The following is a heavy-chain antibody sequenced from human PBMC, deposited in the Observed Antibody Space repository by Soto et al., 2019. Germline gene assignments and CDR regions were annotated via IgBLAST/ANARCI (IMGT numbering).Heavy chain of an antibody. V-gene: IGHV1-3*01. Sequence: QVQLVQSGAEVKKPGASVKVSCKASGYTFTSYAMHWVRQAPGQRLEWMGWINAGNGNTKYSQKFQGRVTITRDTSASTADMELSSLRSEDTAVYYCARGPLLWGDVWGQGTTVTVSS. CDR1: GYTFTSYA. CDR2: INAGNGNT. J-gene: IGHJ6*02. D-gene: IGHD3-10*01. CDR3: ARGPLLWGDV.